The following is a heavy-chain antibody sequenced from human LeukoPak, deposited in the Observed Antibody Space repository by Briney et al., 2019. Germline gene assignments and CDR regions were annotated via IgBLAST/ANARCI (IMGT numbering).Heavy chain of an antibody. J-gene: IGHJ6*03. CDR3: ARRSIGSAHYYYYYMDV. D-gene: IGHD1-26*01. CDR1: GYTFTSYG. CDR2: ISAYNGNT. Sequence: ASVKVSCKASGYTFTSYGISWVRQAPGQGLEWMGWISAYNGNTNYAQKLQGRVTMTTDTSTSTAYMELRSLRSDDTAVYYCARRSIGSAHYYYYYMDVWGKGTTVTVSS. V-gene: IGHV1-18*01.